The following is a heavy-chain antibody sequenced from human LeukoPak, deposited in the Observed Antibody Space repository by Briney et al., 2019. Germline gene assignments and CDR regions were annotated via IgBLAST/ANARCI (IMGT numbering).Heavy chain of an antibody. J-gene: IGHJ4*02. CDR3: AREGATDYYFDP. CDR1: GYTFTSYG. CDR2: ISDYSGNT. V-gene: IGHV1-18*01. Sequence: ASVKVSCKASGYTFTSYGISWVRQAPGQGLEWMGRISDYSGNTKYAQNFQDRVTLTTDRSTNTAYMELRSLRSDDTAVYYCAREGATDYYFDPWGQGTLVTVSS. D-gene: IGHD4-11*01.